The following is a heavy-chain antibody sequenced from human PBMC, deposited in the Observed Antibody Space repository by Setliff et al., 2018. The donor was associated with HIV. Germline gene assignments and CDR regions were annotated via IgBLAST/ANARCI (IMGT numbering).Heavy chain of an antibody. CDR2: IIRDSSYI. Sequence: PGGSLRLSCAASGFTFNKAWMNWVRQAPGKGLEWVSSIIRDSSYIFDADSVKGRFTISRDHATSALYLQMDSLRAEDTALYYRTRSHSTRDAFDIWGQGTMVTVSS. CDR1: GFTFNKAW. V-gene: IGHV3-21*01. D-gene: IGHD2-2*01. J-gene: IGHJ3*02. CDR3: TRSHSTRDAFDI.